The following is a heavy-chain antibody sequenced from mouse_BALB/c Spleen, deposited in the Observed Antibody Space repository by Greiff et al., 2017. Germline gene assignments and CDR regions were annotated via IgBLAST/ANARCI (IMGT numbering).Heavy chain of an antibody. Sequence: DVKLQESGPGLVKPSQSLSLTCTVTGYSITSDYAWNWIRQFPGNKLEWMGYISYSGSTSYNPSLKSRISITRDTSKNQFFLQLNSVTTEDTATYYCARYDYDGSGFAYWGQGTLVTVSA. CDR3: ARYDYDGSGFAY. CDR1: GYSITSDYA. D-gene: IGHD2-4*01. CDR2: ISYSGST. J-gene: IGHJ3*01. V-gene: IGHV3-2*02.